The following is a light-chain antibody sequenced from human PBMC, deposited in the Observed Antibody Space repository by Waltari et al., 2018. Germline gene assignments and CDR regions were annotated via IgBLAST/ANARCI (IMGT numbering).Light chain of an antibody. V-gene: IGLV2-14*01. CDR3: SSYTTSTTLWV. CDR2: EVS. J-gene: IGLJ3*02. CDR1: SSDVGYYNY. Sequence: QSALTQPASVSGSPGQSITISCTGTSSDVGYYNYVSWYQHHPGKAPKLMIYEVSNRPSGVSNRVSGSKSGNTASLTISGLQAEDEADYYCSSYTTSTTLWVFGGGTKLTVL.